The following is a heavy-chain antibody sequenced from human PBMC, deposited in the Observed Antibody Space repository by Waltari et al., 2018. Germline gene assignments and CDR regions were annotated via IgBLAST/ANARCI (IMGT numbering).Heavy chain of an antibody. CDR1: GYTFNSYD. Sequence: QVKLVQSGAEVKKPGASVKVSCEASGYTFNSYDINGVRQATGQGLEWMGWMNPNSGNTGYAKKFQVRVTMTRNTSISTAYMELSSLRYEDTAVYYCAGGDWGTQPSPTVYWGQGTLFTVSS. D-gene: IGHD3-16*01. CDR3: AGGDWGTQPSPTVY. V-gene: IGHV1-8*01. CDR2: MNPNSGNT. J-gene: IGHJ4*02.